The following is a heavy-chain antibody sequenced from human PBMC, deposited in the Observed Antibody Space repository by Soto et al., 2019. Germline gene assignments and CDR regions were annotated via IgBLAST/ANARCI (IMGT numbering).Heavy chain of an antibody. D-gene: IGHD3-22*01. CDR2: IYYSGST. CDR3: ARDFFDSSDYTTNWFDP. CDR1: GGSVSSGSYY. J-gene: IGHJ5*02. V-gene: IGHV4-61*01. Sequence: SETLSLTCTVSGGSVSSGSYYWSWIRQPPGKGLEWIGYIYYSGSTNYNPSLKSRVTISVDTSKNQFSLKLSSVTAADTAVYYCARDFFDSSDYTTNWFDPWGQGTLVTVSS.